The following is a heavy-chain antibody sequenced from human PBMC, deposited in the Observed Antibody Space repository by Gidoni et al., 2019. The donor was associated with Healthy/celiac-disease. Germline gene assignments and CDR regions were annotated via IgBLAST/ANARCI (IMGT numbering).Heavy chain of an antibody. CDR2: IWYDGSNK. CDR1: GFTFSSYG. V-gene: IGHV3-33*01. Sequence: QVQLVESGGGVVQPGRSVRLSCAASGFTFSSYGMHWVRQAPGKGLEWVAVIWYDGSNKYYADSVKGRFTISRDNSKNTLYLQMNSLRAEDTAVYYCARDLSLYSSSWSVLGYWGQGTLVTVSS. CDR3: ARDLSLYSSSWSVLGY. D-gene: IGHD6-13*01. J-gene: IGHJ4*02.